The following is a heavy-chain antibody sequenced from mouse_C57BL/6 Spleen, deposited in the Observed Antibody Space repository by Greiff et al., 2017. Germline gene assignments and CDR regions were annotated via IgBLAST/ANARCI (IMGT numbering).Heavy chain of an antibody. CDR3: ARWGGNSGY. V-gene: IGHV1-59*01. Sequence: QVQLQQSGAELVRPGTSVKLSCKASGYTFTSYWMHWVKQRPGQGLEWIGVIDPSDSYTNYNQKFKGKATLTVDTSSSTAYMQLSSLTSEDSAVYYCARWGGNSGYWGKGTTLTVSS. CDR2: IDPSDSYT. CDR1: GYTFTSYW. J-gene: IGHJ2*01. D-gene: IGHD2-1*01.